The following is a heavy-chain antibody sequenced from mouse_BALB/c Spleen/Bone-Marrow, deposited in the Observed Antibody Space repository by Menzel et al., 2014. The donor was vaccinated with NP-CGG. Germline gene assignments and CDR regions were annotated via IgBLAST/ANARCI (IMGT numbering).Heavy chain of an antibody. CDR2: MSYSGNT. CDR3: ATYDGYCFDY. CDR1: GDSITSGY. Sequence: EVNVVESGPSLVKPSQTLSLTCSVTGDSITSGYWNWIRKFPGNKLEYMGYMSYSGNTYYNPSLKSRISITRDTSKNQYYLQLNSVTTEDTATYYCATYDGYCFDYWGQGTTLTVSS. J-gene: IGHJ2*01. V-gene: IGHV3-8*02. D-gene: IGHD2-3*01.